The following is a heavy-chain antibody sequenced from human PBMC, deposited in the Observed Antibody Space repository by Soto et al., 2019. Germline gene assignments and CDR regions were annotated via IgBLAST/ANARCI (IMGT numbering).Heavy chain of an antibody. V-gene: IGHV3-73*01. Sequence: GGSLRLSCAASGFTFSGSAMHWVRQASGKGLEWVGRIRSKANSYATAYAASVKGRFTISRDDSKNTAYLQMNSLKTEDTAVYYCTRLVRDYGDYDPYFDYWGQGTLVTVSS. CDR3: TRLVRDYGDYDPYFDY. D-gene: IGHD4-17*01. CDR2: IRSKANSYAT. CDR1: GFTFSGSA. J-gene: IGHJ4*02.